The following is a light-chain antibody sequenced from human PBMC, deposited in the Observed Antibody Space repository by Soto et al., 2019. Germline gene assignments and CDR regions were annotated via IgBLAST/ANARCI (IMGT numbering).Light chain of an antibody. V-gene: IGLV2-23*02. J-gene: IGLJ1*01. CDR1: SSDVGSYNL. CDR2: EVS. Sequence: QSVLTHAASVSGAPGQSITISCTGTSSDVGSYNLVSWYQQHPGKAPKLMIYEVSKRPSGVSNRFSGSKSGNTASLTISGLQAEDEADYYCCSYAGSSTPFVFGTGTKVTVL. CDR3: CSYAGSSTPFV.